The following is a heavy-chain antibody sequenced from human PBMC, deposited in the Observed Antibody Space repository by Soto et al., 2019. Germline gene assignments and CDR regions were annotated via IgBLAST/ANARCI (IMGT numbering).Heavy chain of an antibody. V-gene: IGHV1-24*01. Sequence: ASVKVSCKVSGYTLTELSMHWVRQAPGKGLEWMGGFDPEDGETIYAQKFQGRVTMTEDTSTDTAYMELSSLRSEDTAVYYCATECRGYCTNGVCCGTNDAFDIWGQGTMVTVSS. J-gene: IGHJ3*02. D-gene: IGHD2-8*01. CDR1: GYTLTELS. CDR2: FDPEDGET. CDR3: ATECRGYCTNGVCCGTNDAFDI.